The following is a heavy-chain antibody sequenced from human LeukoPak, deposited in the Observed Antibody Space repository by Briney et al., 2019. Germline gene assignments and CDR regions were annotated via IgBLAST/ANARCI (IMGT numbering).Heavy chain of an antibody. D-gene: IGHD2-21*01. CDR3: ARGVVIAPQTFDY. J-gene: IGHJ4*02. Sequence: SETLSLTCTVSGGSISSSSYYWGWIRQPPGKGLEWIGSIYYSGNIYYNPSLKSRLTISVDTSKHQFSLKLSSVTAADTAVYYCARGVVIAPQTFDYWGQGTLVTVSS. CDR2: IYYSGNI. V-gene: IGHV4-39*07. CDR1: GGSISSSSYY.